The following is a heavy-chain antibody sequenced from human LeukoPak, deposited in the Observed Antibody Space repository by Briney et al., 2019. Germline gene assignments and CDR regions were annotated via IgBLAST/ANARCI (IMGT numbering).Heavy chain of an antibody. J-gene: IGHJ5*02. CDR3: ARWARYCSSGSCYSLFDP. D-gene: IGHD2-15*01. Sequence: PGGSLRLSCAASGFTFRSYWMSWVRQAPGKGLEWVANMKLDGSEEYYVDSVKGRFTISSDNAKNSLYLQMNSLRVDDTAVYYCARWARYCSSGSCYSLFDPWGQGTLVTVSS. CDR2: MKLDGSEE. CDR1: GFTFRSYW. V-gene: IGHV3-7*01.